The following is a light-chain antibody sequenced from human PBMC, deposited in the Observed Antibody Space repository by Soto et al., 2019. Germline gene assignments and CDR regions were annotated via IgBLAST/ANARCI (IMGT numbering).Light chain of an antibody. Sequence: EIVLTQSPGTLSSSPGGRVTLSCRASQSVRDSHLAWFQQKPGQAPRLLIYDASRRATGIPDRFSGSGSGTEFTLTISRLEPEDVAMYYCEQYDNQLWTFGQGTKVEIK. CDR3: EQYDNQLWT. V-gene: IGKV3-20*01. CDR1: QSVRDSH. CDR2: DAS. J-gene: IGKJ1*01.